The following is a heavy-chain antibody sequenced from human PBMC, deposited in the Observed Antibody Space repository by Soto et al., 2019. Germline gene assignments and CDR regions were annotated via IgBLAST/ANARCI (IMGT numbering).Heavy chain of an antibody. J-gene: IGHJ6*02. CDR1: GFTFRNYE. D-gene: IGHD3-16*01. CDR2: TSHSGDTR. Sequence: PGGSLRLSCAASGFTFRNYEMNWVRQAPGKGLEWISYTSHSGDTRYYADSVKGRFTISRDNVNNILTLYMNSLRAEDTAVYSCVRGGAYGDYYYGMDVWGQGTMVTVSS. CDR3: VRGGAYGDYYYGMDV. V-gene: IGHV3-48*03.